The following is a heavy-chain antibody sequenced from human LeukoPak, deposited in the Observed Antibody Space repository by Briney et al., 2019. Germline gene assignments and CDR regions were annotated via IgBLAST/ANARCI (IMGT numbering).Heavy chain of an antibody. CDR2: ISGYNGNT. Sequence: EAPVKVSCKASGYTFTSYGISWVRQAPGQGLEWMAWISGYNGNTNYAQKLQGRVTMTTDTSTSTAYMELRSLRSDDTAVYYCARGPIFGVVLVYWGQGTLVTVSS. V-gene: IGHV1-18*01. CDR3: ARGPIFGVVLVY. CDR1: GYTFTSYG. J-gene: IGHJ4*02. D-gene: IGHD3-3*02.